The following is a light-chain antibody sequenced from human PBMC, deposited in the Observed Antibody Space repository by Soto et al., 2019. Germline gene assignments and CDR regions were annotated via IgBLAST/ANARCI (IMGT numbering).Light chain of an antibody. CDR3: SSYTSSSSNLYV. CDR2: EVS. CDR1: SSDVGGYNY. J-gene: IGLJ1*01. V-gene: IGLV2-14*01. Sequence: QSVLTQPASVSGSPGQSITISCTGTSSDVGGYNYVSWYQQHPGKAPKLMIYEVSNRPSGVSNRFSGSKSGNTASLTISGLQAEDEADYYCSSYTSSSSNLYVFGTGTKLTVL.